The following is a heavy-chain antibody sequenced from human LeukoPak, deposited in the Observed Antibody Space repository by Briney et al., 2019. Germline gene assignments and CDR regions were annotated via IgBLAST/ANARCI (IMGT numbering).Heavy chain of an antibody. Sequence: GGSLRLSCATSGFNFDRYTIHWVRQAPGKGLEWVSLAGWAGGTTFYSDSVRGRFTISRDSGRKSVYLQMNSLTTDDPAFYFCAKELDTMFFDYWGQGALVTVSS. V-gene: IGHV3-43*01. CDR1: GFNFDRYT. CDR2: AGWAGGTT. D-gene: IGHD3-10*02. J-gene: IGHJ4*02. CDR3: AKELDTMFFDY.